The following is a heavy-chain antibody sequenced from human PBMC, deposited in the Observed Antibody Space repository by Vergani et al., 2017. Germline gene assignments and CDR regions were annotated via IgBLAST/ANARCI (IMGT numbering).Heavy chain of an antibody. Sequence: VQLVESGGGLVKPGGSLRLSCAASGFTFSSYGMHWVRQAPGKGLEWVAVIWYDGSNKYYADSVKGRFTISRDNSKNTLYLQMNSLKTEDTAVYYCTRGKTVTTYYFDYWGQGTLVTVSS. CDR2: IWYDGSNK. CDR1: GFTFSSYG. V-gene: IGHV3-33*01. D-gene: IGHD4-17*01. J-gene: IGHJ4*02. CDR3: TRGKTVTTYYFDY.